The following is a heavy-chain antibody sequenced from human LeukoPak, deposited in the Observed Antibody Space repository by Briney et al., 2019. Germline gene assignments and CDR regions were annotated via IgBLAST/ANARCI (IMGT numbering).Heavy chain of an antibody. CDR3: ARRVGYYDSSGYFQYYFDY. J-gene: IGHJ4*02. V-gene: IGHV3-7*03. CDR1: GFTISSYW. D-gene: IGHD3-22*01. CDR2: IKQDGSEE. Sequence: GGSLRLSCVASGFTISSYWMHWVRQAPGKGLEWVANIKQDGSEEYYVDSVKGRFTISRDNAKNSLYLQMNSLRAEDTAVYYCARRVGYYDSSGYFQYYFDYWGQGTLVTVSS.